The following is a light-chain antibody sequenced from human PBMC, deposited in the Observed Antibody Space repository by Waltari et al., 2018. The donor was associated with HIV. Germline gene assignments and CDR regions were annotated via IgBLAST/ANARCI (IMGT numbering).Light chain of an antibody. V-gene: IGKV3-20*01. CDR3: QQYSSSPYT. CDR1: QNVSSDY. Sequence: IVLTQSPKTLSLSPGERATLSCRASQNVSSDYLAWYRQRPGQPTRLGIYGVSNRSTDIPDRITGSGSGTDFTFTINGLELEDVALYYCQQYSSSPYTFGQGTKLQIK. CDR2: GVS. J-gene: IGKJ2*01.